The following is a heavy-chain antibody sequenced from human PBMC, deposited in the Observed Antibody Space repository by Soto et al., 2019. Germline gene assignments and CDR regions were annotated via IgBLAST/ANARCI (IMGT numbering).Heavy chain of an antibody. CDR1: GFNFGDFA. CDR3: ARDVGVRSFDI. J-gene: IGHJ3*02. V-gene: IGHV3-49*03. Sequence: GGSLRLSCTTSGFNFGDFAMSWFRQAPGKGLEWVGFIRSKAYGETREYAASVKGRFTTSRDDSKSIAYLQMNSLKIEDTAIYYCARDVGVRSFDIWGQGTMVTVPS. CDR2: IRSKAYGETR. D-gene: IGHD6-6*01.